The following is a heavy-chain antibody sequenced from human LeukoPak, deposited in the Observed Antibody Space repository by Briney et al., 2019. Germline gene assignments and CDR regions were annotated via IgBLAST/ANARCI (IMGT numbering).Heavy chain of an antibody. Sequence: PGRSLRLSCAASGFTFDDYAMHWVRPAPGKGLEWVSGISWNSGSIGYAGSVKGRFTISRDNAKNSLYLQMNSLRAEDAALYYCAKDIGYSSSSCHDWGQGTLVTVSS. J-gene: IGHJ4*02. V-gene: IGHV3-9*01. D-gene: IGHD6-6*01. CDR1: GFTFDDYA. CDR2: ISWNSGSI. CDR3: AKDIGYSSSSCHD.